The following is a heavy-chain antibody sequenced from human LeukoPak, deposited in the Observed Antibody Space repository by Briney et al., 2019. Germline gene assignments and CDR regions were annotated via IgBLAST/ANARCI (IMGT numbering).Heavy chain of an antibody. V-gene: IGHV1-24*01. Sequence: ASVKVSCKVAGNTLSELPIHWVRQAPGKGLEWIAGYEPEDDGTIYAQMFEGRVSLTEDSSTDTAYMELSGLTSDDTAVYYCATVTTPYYGLDVWGQGTTVTVSS. D-gene: IGHD1/OR15-1a*01. CDR1: GNTLSELP. CDR2: YEPEDDGT. CDR3: ATVTTPYYGLDV. J-gene: IGHJ6*02.